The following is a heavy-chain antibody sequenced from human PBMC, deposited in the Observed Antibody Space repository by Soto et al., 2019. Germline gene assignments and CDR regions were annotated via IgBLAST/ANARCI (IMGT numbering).Heavy chain of an antibody. Sequence: PSETLSFTCTVSGGSISSSSYYWGWIRQPPGKGLEWIGSIYYSGSTYYNPSLKSRVTISVDTSKNQFSLKLSSVTAADTAVYYCATSVGIAVAGAVYYWGQGTLVTVSS. CDR1: GGSISSSSYY. V-gene: IGHV4-39*01. CDR3: ATSVGIAVAGAVYY. J-gene: IGHJ4*02. D-gene: IGHD6-19*01. CDR2: IYYSGST.